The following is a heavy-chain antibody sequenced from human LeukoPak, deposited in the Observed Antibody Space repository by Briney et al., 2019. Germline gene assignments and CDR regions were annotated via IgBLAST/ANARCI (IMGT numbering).Heavy chain of an antibody. Sequence: PSETLSLTCSVSGGSVSNYYWSWIRQPPGKGLEWIGEINHSGSTNYNPSLESRVIISVDTSKNQFSLRLSSVTAADTAIYYCARLRSYGGNRGIDYWGQGTLVAVSS. V-gene: IGHV4-34*01. D-gene: IGHD4-23*01. CDR2: INHSGST. CDR1: GGSVSNYY. J-gene: IGHJ4*02. CDR3: ARLRSYGGNRGIDY.